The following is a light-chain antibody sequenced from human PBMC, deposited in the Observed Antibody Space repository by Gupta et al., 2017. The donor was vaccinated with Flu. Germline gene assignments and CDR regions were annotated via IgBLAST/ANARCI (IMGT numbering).Light chain of an antibody. Sequence: DIQMTQSPSSLSASVGDRISITYRASQNIRNYLNWYQQRPGKAPKLLIYGISTLHSGVPSRFSGSGYGTDFTLTITGLQPDDCATYYCQQTSSAPRTFGQGTKVEI. V-gene: IGKV1-39*01. CDR2: GIS. CDR1: QNIRNY. J-gene: IGKJ1*01. CDR3: QQTSSAPRT.